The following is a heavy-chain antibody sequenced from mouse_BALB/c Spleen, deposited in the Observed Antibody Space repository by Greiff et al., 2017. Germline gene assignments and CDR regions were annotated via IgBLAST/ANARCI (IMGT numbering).Heavy chain of an antibody. CDR3: DAGSDYDGDVVLAY. CDR1: GFNITDYY. J-gene: IGHJ3*01. D-gene: IGHD2-4*01. V-gene: IGHV14-4*02. Sequence: VQLRQSGPELVRSGASVKFSCTASGFNITDYYMHWVKQRPEQGLEWIGWIDPENGDTEYAPKFQGKATMTADTSSNTAYLQLSSLTSEDTAVYYGDAGSDYDGDVVLAYWGQGTVVTVSA. CDR2: IDPENGDT.